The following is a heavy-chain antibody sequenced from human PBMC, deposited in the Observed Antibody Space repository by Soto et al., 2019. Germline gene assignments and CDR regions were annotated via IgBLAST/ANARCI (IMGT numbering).Heavy chain of an antibody. V-gene: IGHV1-18*01. CDR2: ISAYNGNT. D-gene: IGHD5-18*01. J-gene: IGHJ6*02. CDR3: ARDLPPWRRQLPAANYYYGMDV. Sequence: ASVKVSCKASGYTFTSYGISWVRQAPGQGLEWMGWISAYNGNTNYAQKLQGRVTMTTDTSTSTAYMELRSLRSDDTAVYYCARDLPPWRRQLPAANYYYGMDVWGQGTTVTVSS. CDR1: GYTFTSYG.